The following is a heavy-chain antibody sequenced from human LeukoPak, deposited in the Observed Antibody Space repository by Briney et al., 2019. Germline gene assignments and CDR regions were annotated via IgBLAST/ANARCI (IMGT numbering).Heavy chain of an antibody. CDR3: ARDILTGGYDY. CDR1: GGSFSDYY. CDR2: IYYSGST. J-gene: IGHJ4*02. D-gene: IGHD3-9*01. Sequence: SETLSLTCAVYGGSFSDYYWSWIRQPPGKGLEWIGYIYYSGSTYYNPSLKSRVTISVDTSKNQFSLKLSSVTAADTAVYYCARDILTGGYDYWGQGTLVTVSS. V-gene: IGHV4-30-4*01.